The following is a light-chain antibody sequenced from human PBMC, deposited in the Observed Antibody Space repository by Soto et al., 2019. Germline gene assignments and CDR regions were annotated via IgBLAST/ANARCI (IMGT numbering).Light chain of an antibody. J-gene: IGLJ2*01. V-gene: IGLV1-44*01. CDR2: HNN. CDR1: NSNVGSNT. Sequence: QSVLTQPPSASGTPGQRVTISCSGSNSNVGSNTVDWYQQLPGTAPKLLIYHNNQRPSGVPDRLSGSKSGTSASLAISGLQSEDEADYYWAAWDDSLNAVVFGGGTQLTVL. CDR3: AAWDDSLNAVV.